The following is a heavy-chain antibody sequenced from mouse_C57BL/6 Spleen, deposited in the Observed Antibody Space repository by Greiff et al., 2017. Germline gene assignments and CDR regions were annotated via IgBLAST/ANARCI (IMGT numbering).Heavy chain of an antibody. CDR1: GYTFTSYD. CDR3: ASLDSSGYDYFDY. Sequence: QVQLKESGPELVKPGASVKLSCKASGYTFTSYDINWVKQRPGQGLEWIGWIYPRDGSTKYNEKFKGKATLTVDTSSSTAYMELHSLTSEDSAVYFCASLDSSGYDYFDYWGQGTTLTVSS. D-gene: IGHD3-2*02. J-gene: IGHJ2*01. CDR2: IYPRDGST. V-gene: IGHV1-85*01.